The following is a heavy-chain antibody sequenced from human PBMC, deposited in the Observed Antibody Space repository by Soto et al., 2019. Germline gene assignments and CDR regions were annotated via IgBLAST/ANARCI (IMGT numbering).Heavy chain of an antibody. CDR1: GGSFSGYY. V-gene: IGHV4-34*01. CDR2: INHSGST. CDR3: ARGSSTTLDWFDP. D-gene: IGHD2-2*01. J-gene: IGHJ5*02. Sequence: SETLSLTCAVYGGSFSGYYWSWIRQPPGKGLEWIGEINHSGSTNYNPSLKSRVTISVDTSKNQFSLKLSSVTAADTAVYYCARGSSTTLDWFDPWGQGTLVTVSS.